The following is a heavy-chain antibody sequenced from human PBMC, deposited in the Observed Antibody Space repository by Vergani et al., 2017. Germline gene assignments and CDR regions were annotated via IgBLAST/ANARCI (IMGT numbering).Heavy chain of an antibody. CDR3: ARAQTPITMIVVDFDY. J-gene: IGHJ4*02. Sequence: EVQLVESGGGLVKPGGSLRLSCAASGFTFSSYSMNWVRQAPGKGLEWVSSISRSSSYIYYADSVKGRFTISRDNAKNSLYLQMNSLRAEDTAVYYCARAQTPITMIVVDFDYWGQGTLVTVSS. CDR2: ISRSSSYI. CDR1: GFTFSSYS. V-gene: IGHV3-21*01. D-gene: IGHD3-22*01.